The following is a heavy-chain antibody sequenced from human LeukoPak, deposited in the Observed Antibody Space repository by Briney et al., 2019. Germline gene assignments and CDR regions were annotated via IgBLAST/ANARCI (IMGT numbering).Heavy chain of an antibody. CDR2: IYYSGST. J-gene: IGHJ4*02. D-gene: IGHD3-10*01. CDR3: ARIMVRGVPFDY. Sequence: SETLPLTCTVSGDSLSSRSYYWGWIRQPPGKGLEWIGSIYYSGSTYYNPSLKSRVTISVDTSKNQFSLKLSSVTAADTAVYYCARIMVRGVPFDYWGQGTLVTVSS. CDR1: GDSLSSRSYY. V-gene: IGHV4-39*01.